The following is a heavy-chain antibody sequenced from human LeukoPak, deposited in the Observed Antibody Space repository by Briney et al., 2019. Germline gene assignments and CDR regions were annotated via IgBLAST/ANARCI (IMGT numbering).Heavy chain of an antibody. CDR3: ARGTTIYYYDSSGYYPHDY. CDR2: ISNSGSII. CDR1: GFTFSDCY. J-gene: IGHJ4*02. Sequence: PGGSLRLSCAASGFTFSDCYMSWIRQAPGKGLEWVSYISNSGSIIFYADSVKGRFTISRDNAKNSLYLQMNSLRAEDTAVYYCARGTTIYYYDSSGYYPHDYWGQGTLVTVSS. V-gene: IGHV3-11*01. D-gene: IGHD3-22*01.